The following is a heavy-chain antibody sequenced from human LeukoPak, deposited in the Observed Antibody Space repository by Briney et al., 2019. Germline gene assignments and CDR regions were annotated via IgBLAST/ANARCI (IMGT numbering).Heavy chain of an antibody. D-gene: IGHD3-22*01. CDR2: ISGSGGST. CDR1: GFTFSSYA. J-gene: IGHJ4*02. V-gene: IGHV3-23*01. Sequence: PGGSLRLSCAVSGFTFSSYAMSWVRQAPGKGLEWVSDISGSGGSTYYADSVKGRFIISRDNSKNTLYLQMNSLRAEDMAVYYCAKDLVGYYYSSGYYCFDYWGQGTLVTVSS. CDR3: AKDLVGYYYSSGYYCFDY.